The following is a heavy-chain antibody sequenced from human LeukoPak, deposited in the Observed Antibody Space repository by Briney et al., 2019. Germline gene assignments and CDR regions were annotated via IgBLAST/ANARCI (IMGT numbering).Heavy chain of an antibody. D-gene: IGHD1-1*01. CDR1: GGSISSSSYY. V-gene: IGHV4-39*07. J-gene: IGHJ6*03. Sequence: SETLSLTCTVSGGSISSSSYYWGWIRQPPGKGLEWIGSIYYSGSTYYNPSLKSRVTISVDTSKNQFSLKLSSVTAADTAVYYCAREFSTGTDYYYYMDVWGKGTTVTVSS. CDR2: IYYSGST. CDR3: AREFSTGTDYYYYMDV.